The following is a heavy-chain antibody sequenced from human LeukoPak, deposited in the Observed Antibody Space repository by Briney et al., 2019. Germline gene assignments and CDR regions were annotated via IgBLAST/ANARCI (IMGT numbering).Heavy chain of an antibody. V-gene: IGHV3-23*01. CDR2: ISGSGGST. Sequence: PGGSLRLSCAASGFTVSSNYMSWVRQAPGKGLEWVSVISGSGGSTYYADSVKGRFTISRDNSKNTLSLQMNSLRVEDTAVYYCAQDLAWGAFDHWGQGTLVTVSS. CDR1: GFTVSSNY. D-gene: IGHD7-27*01. J-gene: IGHJ4*02. CDR3: AQDLAWGAFDH.